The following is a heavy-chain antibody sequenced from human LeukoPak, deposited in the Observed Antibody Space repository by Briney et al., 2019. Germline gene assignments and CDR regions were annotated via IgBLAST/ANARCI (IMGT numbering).Heavy chain of an antibody. CDR3: ASCSSTNCY. CDR1: GGSISSYY. CDR2: IKQDGSEK. V-gene: IGHV3-7*01. D-gene: IGHD2-2*01. J-gene: IGHJ4*02. Sequence: PSETLSLTCTVSGGSISSYYWSWIRQPPGKGLEWVANIKQDGSEKYYVDSVKGRFTISRDNAKNSLYLQMNSLRAEDTAVYYCASCSSTNCYWGQGTLVTVSS.